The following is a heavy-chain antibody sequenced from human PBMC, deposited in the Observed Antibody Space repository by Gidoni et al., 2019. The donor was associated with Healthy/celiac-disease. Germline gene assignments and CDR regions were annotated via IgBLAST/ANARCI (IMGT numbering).Heavy chain of an antibody. J-gene: IGHJ3*02. CDR3: AKDWGDYGDYDDAFDI. CDR2: ISGSGGST. Sequence: EVQLLESGGGLVQPGGSLRLSCAASGFTFSSYAMSWVRQAAGKGLEWVSAISGSGGSTYYADSVKGRFTISRDNSKNTLYLQMNSLRAEDTAVYYCAKDWGDYGDYDDAFDIWGQGTMVTVSS. CDR1: GFTFSSYA. V-gene: IGHV3-23*01. D-gene: IGHD4-17*01.